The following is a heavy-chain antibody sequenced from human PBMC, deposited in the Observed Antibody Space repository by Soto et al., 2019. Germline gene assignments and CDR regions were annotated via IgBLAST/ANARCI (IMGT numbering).Heavy chain of an antibody. CDR2: ISSSGSTI. CDR1: GFTFSDYY. J-gene: IGHJ6*02. D-gene: IGHD5-18*01. Sequence: QVQLVESGGGVVQPGKSLRLSCAASGFTFSDYYMSWIRQAPGKGLEWVSYISSSGSTIYYADSVKGRFTISRDNAKNSLYLQMNSLRAEDTAVYYCARDMTRMLWSRGVGYYGMDVWGQGTTVTVSS. V-gene: IGHV3-11*01. CDR3: ARDMTRMLWSRGVGYYGMDV.